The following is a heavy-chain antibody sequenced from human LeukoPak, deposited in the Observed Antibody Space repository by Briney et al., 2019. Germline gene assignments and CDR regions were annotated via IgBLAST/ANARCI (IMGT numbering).Heavy chain of an antibody. CDR2: IGTASDT. D-gene: IGHD1-1*01. Sequence: HPGGSLRLSCAASGFTFSSFDMHWVRQPTGQCLEWVSTIGTASDTYYPGSVAGRFTLSRDNAKNSLYLQMNSLTAGDTAVYYCARGPPRGKYYYMDVWGKGTTVTVSS. J-gene: IGHJ6*03. CDR3: ARGPPRGKYYYMDV. CDR1: GFTFSSFD. V-gene: IGHV3-13*01.